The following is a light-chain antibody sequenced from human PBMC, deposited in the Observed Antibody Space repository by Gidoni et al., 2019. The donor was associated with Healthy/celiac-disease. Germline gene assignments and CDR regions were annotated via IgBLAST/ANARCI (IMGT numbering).Light chain of an antibody. J-gene: IGKJ5*01. Sequence: DIVMTQSPDSLAVSLGERATINCKSSQSVLYSSNNKNYLAWYQQKPGQPPKLLIYWASTRESGVPDRFSGSGSGTDFTLTISSLQAEDLAVYYCQQYYSTLITFGQGTRLEIK. CDR2: WAS. V-gene: IGKV4-1*01. CDR3: QQYYSTLIT. CDR1: QSVLYSSNNKNY.